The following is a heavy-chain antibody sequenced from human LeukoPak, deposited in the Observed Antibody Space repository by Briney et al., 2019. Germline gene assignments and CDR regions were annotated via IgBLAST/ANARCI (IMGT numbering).Heavy chain of an antibody. CDR1: GYTFTSYG. CDR3: ARTTYYYDSSGPRWFDP. D-gene: IGHD3-22*01. J-gene: IGHJ5*02. Sequence: ASVKVSCKASGYTFTSYGISWVRQAPGQGLEWMGWISAYNGNTNYAQKLQGRVTMTTDTSTSTAYMELRILRSDDTAVYYCARTTYYYDSSGPRWFDPWGKGTLVTVSS. CDR2: ISAYNGNT. V-gene: IGHV1-18*01.